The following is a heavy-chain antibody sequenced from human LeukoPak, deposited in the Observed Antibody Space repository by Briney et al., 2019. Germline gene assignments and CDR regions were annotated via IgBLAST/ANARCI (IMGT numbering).Heavy chain of an antibody. D-gene: IGHD3-10*01. J-gene: IGHJ4*02. CDR1: GLTFSSYS. CDR3: ARDRPVVPAPLWFGELWRDFDY. V-gene: IGHV3-21*01. Sequence: GGSLRLPCAASGLTFSSYSMNWVRQAPGKGLEWVSSISSSSSYIYYADSVKGRFTISRDNAKNSLYLQMNSLRAEDTAVYYCARDRPVVPAPLWFGELWRDFDYWGQGTLVTVSS. CDR2: ISSSSSYI.